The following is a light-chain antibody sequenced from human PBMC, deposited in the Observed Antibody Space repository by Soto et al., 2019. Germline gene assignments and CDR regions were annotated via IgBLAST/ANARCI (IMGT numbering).Light chain of an antibody. CDR2: DAS. CDR1: QSVSSY. CDR3: QQRSNWPPIT. Sequence: EIVLTQSPTTPSLSPGERVTLSCRASQSVSSYLAWYQQKPGQAPRLLIYDASNRATGIPARFSGSGSGTDFTLTISSLEPEDFAVYYCQQRSNWPPITFGPGTKVDIK. V-gene: IGKV3-11*01. J-gene: IGKJ3*01.